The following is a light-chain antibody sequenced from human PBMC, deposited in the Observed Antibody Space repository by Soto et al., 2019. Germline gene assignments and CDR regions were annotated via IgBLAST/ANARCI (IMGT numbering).Light chain of an antibody. CDR2: WAS. CDR3: QQYYSTPWK. Sequence: DIVLTESPDSRAVSLGERSTINCNSSQSVLYSSNNKNYLAWYQQKPGQPPKLLIYWASTRESGVPDRLSGSGSGTDFTLTISSLQAEDVAIYYCQQYYSTPWKFGQGTKVDIK. J-gene: IGKJ1*01. CDR1: QSVLYSSNNKNY. V-gene: IGKV4-1*01.